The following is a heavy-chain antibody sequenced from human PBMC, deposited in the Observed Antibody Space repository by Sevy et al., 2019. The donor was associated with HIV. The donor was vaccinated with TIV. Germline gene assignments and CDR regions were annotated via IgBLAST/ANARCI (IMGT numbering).Heavy chain of an antibody. Sequence: GGSLRLSCAASGFTFSKYSMSWVRQPPGKGLEWVSTLSFGCGEINYADSVKGRVTISRDNSKSSVYLQMNNLRPEATAVYYCAREGCTKPHDYWGQGTLVTVSS. CDR3: AREGCTKPHDY. J-gene: IGHJ4*02. CDR1: GFTFSKYS. D-gene: IGHD2-8*01. V-gene: IGHV3-23*01. CDR2: LSFGCGEI.